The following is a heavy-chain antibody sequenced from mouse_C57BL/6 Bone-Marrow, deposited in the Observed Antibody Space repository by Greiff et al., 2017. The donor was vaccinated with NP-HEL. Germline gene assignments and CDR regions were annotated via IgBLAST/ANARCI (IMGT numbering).Heavy chain of an antibody. D-gene: IGHD1-3*01. CDR1: GFSFNTYA. J-gene: IGHJ3*01. CDR3: VRSRGSKAWFAY. CDR2: IRSKSNNYAT. Sequence: EAGGGLVQPKGSLKLSCAASGFSFNTYAMNWVRQAPGKGLEWVARIRSKSNNYATYYADSVKDRFTISRDDSESMLYLQMNNLKTEDTAMYYCVRSRGSKAWFAYWGQGTLVTVSA. V-gene: IGHV10-1*01.